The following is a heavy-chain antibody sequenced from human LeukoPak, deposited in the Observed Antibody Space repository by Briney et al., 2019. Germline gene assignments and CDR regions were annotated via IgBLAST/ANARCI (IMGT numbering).Heavy chain of an antibody. CDR3: ARETPNFRSQTPWWFDP. V-gene: IGHV1-69*05. J-gene: IGHJ5*02. Sequence: ASVKVSCKASGGTFSSYAISWVRQAPGQGLEWMGGIIPIFGTANYAQKFQGRVTITTDESTSTAYMELSSLRSEDTAVYYCARETPNFRSQTPWWFDPWGQGTLVTVSS. CDR2: IIPIFGTA. CDR1: GGTFSSYA. D-gene: IGHD1-1*01.